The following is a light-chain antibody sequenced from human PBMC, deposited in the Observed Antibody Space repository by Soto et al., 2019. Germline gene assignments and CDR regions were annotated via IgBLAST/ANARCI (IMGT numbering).Light chain of an antibody. CDR2: DVS. J-gene: IGLJ1*01. CDR1: SSDVGGYNY. CDR3: YSYTSSSTYV. Sequence: QSALTQPASVSGSPGQSITISCTGTSSDVGGYNYVSWYQQHPAKAPKLMIYDVSNRPSGVSNRFSGSKSANTASLTISGLFAEDEADYYCYSYTSSSTYVFGTGTKVTVL. V-gene: IGLV2-14*01.